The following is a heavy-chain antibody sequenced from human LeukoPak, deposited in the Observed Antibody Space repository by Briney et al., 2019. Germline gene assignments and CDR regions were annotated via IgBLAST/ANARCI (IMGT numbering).Heavy chain of an antibody. CDR3: AKDGSSAGAGTPRGYFDY. CDR1: GFTFSSYG. Sequence: PGGSLRLSCAASGFTFSSYGMHWVRQAPGKGLEWVSVISGSGGSTYYADSVKGRFTISRDNSKNTLYLQMNSLRAEDTAIYYCAKDGSSAGAGTPRGYFDYWGQGTLVTVSS. D-gene: IGHD6-19*01. CDR2: ISGSGGST. J-gene: IGHJ4*02. V-gene: IGHV3-23*01.